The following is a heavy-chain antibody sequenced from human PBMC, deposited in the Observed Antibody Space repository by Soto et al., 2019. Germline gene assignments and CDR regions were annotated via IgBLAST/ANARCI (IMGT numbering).Heavy chain of an antibody. Sequence: GGSLRLSCAVSGFTFTRYWMSWVRQVPGKGLEWVASIQQDGSEKKYVDSVNGRFTISRDNAKNSLSLQMNSLRVEDTALYYCVRDGDNSNPPFDYCRQGTLVTVSS. CDR2: IQQDGSEK. J-gene: IGHJ4*01. V-gene: IGHV3-7*01. CDR1: GFTFTRYW. D-gene: IGHD4-4*01. CDR3: VRDGDNSNPPFDY.